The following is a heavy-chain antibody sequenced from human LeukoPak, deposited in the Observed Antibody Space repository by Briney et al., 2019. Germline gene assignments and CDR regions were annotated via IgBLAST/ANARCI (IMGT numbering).Heavy chain of an antibody. V-gene: IGHV4-4*09. D-gene: IGHD1-26*01. J-gene: IGHJ6*03. CDR3: ARGMGATEVGGQYYYYYSMDV. CDR1: VRSISIYY. CDR2: IYSSEST. Sequence: KPSETLSLTCTVSVRSISIYYWSWPRQPPGEGLEWIGHIYSSESTNYNPYLKSRVTVSVDTAKYQFSLKLSSVTAADTVVYYCARGMGATEVGGQYYYYYSMDVWGKGTPVTVSS.